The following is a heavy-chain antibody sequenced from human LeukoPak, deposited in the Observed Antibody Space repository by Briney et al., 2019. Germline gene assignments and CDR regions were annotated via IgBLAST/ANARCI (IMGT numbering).Heavy chain of an antibody. D-gene: IGHD5-18*01. Sequence: GGSLRLSCAASGFIFSSLDMHWVRQATGRGLERVSAVGAAGETYYAGSVKGRFTISRENAKNSLYLHMSSLRAGDTAVYYCAGSRRGYKPSGFVYFYGMDFWGQGTTVTVSS. CDR1: GFIFSSLD. J-gene: IGHJ6*02. CDR3: AGSRRGYKPSGFVYFYGMDF. CDR2: VGAAGET. V-gene: IGHV3-13*01.